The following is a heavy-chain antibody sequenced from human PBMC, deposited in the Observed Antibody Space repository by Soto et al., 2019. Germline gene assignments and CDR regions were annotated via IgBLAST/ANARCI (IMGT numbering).Heavy chain of an antibody. D-gene: IGHD2-2*01. J-gene: IGHJ3*02. CDR2: IKRKIDGETI. CDR1: GFTFSHVW. CDR3: ATEASCSSTSCPRAFDI. V-gene: IGHV3-15*01. Sequence: GGSLRLSCAVSGFTFSHVWMSWVRQAPGKGLEWVGRIKRKIDGETIDYAAPVKGRFTISRGDSKDTLYLQMNSLKTEDTAVYYCATEASCSSTSCPRAFDIWGQGTVVTV.